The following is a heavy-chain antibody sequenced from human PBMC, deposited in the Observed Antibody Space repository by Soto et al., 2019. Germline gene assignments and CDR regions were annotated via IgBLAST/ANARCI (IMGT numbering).Heavy chain of an antibody. Sequence: QVQLQESGPGLVKPSQTLSLTCSVSGGAINNRDYYWSCTRKHPGQGLEWIGDIFTSESTDYNPSRKGRLTIAIDTSKKEVSPTLTPMTAADSAVYYGARDRTAFTSFGSGMEVWGQGTTVTVSS. J-gene: IGHJ6*02. CDR3: ARDRTAFTSFGSGMEV. CDR2: IFTSEST. V-gene: IGHV4-31*03. D-gene: IGHD3-16*01. CDR1: GGAINNRDYY.